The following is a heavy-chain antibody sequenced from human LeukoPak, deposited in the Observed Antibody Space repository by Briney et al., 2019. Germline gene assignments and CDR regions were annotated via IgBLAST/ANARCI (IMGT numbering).Heavy chain of an antibody. V-gene: IGHV5-51*01. J-gene: IGHJ4*02. CDR2: IYPGDSDT. D-gene: IGHD1/OR15-1a*01. CDR3: ARVNTAAGDFDH. Sequence: GESLKISCKGSGYSFTNYWIGWVRQMPGKGLEWMGIIYPGDSDTTYSPSFQGQVTISADNSITTAYLQWSNLKASDTAMYYCARVNTAAGDFDHWGQGTLVTVSS. CDR1: GYSFTNYW.